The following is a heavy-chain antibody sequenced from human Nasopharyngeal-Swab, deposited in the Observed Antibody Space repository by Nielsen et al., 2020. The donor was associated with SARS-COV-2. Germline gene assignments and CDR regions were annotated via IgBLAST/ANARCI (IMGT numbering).Heavy chain of an antibody. D-gene: IGHD2-8*01. J-gene: IGHJ3*02. Sequence: WVGQAPGQGLEWMGIINPSGGSTSYAQKFQGRVTMTRDTSTSTVYMELSSLRSEDTAVYYCARGRDCTDGVCYAGGTDAFDIWGQGTMVTVS. CDR2: INPSGGST. V-gene: IGHV1-46*01. CDR3: ARGRDCTDGVCYAGGTDAFDI.